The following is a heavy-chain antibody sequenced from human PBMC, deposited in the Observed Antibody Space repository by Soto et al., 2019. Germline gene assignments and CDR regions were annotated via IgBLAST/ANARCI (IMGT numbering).Heavy chain of an antibody. V-gene: IGHV1-18*01. Sequence: ASVKVSCKASGYTFTSYGISWVRQAPGQGLEWIGWISAYNGNTNYAQKLQGRVTMTTDTSTSTAYMELRSLRSDDTAVYYCARDPTKYCSSTGCYYYYMDVWGKGTTVTVSS. CDR2: ISAYNGNT. CDR1: GYTFTSYG. J-gene: IGHJ6*03. CDR3: ARDPTKYCSSTGCYYYYMDV. D-gene: IGHD2-2*01.